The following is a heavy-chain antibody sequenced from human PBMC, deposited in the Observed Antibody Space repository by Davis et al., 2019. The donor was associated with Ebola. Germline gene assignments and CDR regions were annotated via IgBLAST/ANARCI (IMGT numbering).Heavy chain of an antibody. CDR2: INHCGST. CDR1: GGSFSGYY. CDR3: ARGHIVVVPAAILNWFDP. D-gene: IGHD2-2*01. J-gene: IGHJ5*02. V-gene: IGHV4-34*01. Sequence: SETLSLTCAVYGGSFSGYYWSWIRQPPGKGLEWIGEINHCGSTNYNPSLKSRVTISVDTSKNQFSLKLSSVTAADTAVYYCARGHIVVVPAAILNWFDPWGQGTLVTVSS.